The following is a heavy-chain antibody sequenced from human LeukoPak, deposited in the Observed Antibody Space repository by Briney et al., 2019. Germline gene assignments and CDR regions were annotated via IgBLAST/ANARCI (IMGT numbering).Heavy chain of an antibody. V-gene: IGHV1-69*01. D-gene: IGHD3-22*01. CDR1: GGTFRRYS. Sequence: ASVKVSCKASGGTFRRYSISWVRQAPGQGLEWMGGIIPIFGTAICAQNFQGRVTITGDEPSSTAYMELSSLRSEDTAVYYCAKDASIYDSSGYYYLWWGQGTLVTVSS. J-gene: IGHJ4*02. CDR2: IIPIFGTA. CDR3: AKDASIYDSSGYYYLW.